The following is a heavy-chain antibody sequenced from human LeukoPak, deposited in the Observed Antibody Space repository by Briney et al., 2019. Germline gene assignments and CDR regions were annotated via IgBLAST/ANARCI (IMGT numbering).Heavy chain of an antibody. Sequence: GASVKVSCKASGYTFTSYGISWVRQAPGQGLEWMGWINPNSGGTNYAQKFQGRVTMTRDTSISTAYMELSRLRSDDTAVYYCARGNCGSTSCYFWFDPWGQGTLVTVSS. V-gene: IGHV1-2*02. CDR2: INPNSGGT. J-gene: IGHJ5*02. D-gene: IGHD2-2*01. CDR1: GYTFTSYG. CDR3: ARGNCGSTSCYFWFDP.